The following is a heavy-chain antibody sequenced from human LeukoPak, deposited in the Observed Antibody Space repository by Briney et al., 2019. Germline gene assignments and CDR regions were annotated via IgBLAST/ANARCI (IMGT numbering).Heavy chain of an antibody. Sequence: PGGSLRLSCTASGHTFSSYAIHWVRQARGEALEYVLDISRNGCSTYYADSVKGRFTIYRDNSKNTLYLQMSSLRAEDTAVYYCVKARNTMVRGGLFDYWGQGTLVTVSS. CDR2: ISRNGCST. D-gene: IGHD3-10*01. CDR3: VKARNTMVRGGLFDY. CDR1: GHTFSSYA. V-gene: IGHV3-64D*06. J-gene: IGHJ4*02.